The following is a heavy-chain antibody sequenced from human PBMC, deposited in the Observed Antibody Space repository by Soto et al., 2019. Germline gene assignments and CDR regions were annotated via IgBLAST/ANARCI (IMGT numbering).Heavy chain of an antibody. CDR2: IYYSGST. V-gene: IGHV4-61*01. Sequence: PSETLSLTCTVSGGSVSSGSYYWSWIRQPPGKGLEWIGYIYYSGSTNYNPSLKSRVTISVDTSKNQFSLKLSSVTAADTAVYYCAVDDYGGNYYDYWGQGTLVTVSS. D-gene: IGHD4-17*01. J-gene: IGHJ4*02. CDR3: AVDDYGGNYYDY. CDR1: GGSVSSGSYY.